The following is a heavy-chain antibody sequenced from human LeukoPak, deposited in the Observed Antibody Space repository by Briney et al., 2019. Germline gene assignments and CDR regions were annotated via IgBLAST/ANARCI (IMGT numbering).Heavy chain of an antibody. CDR2: FSGPGKT. CDR1: GFTFSSYS. D-gene: IGHD4-17*01. V-gene: IGHV3-23*01. J-gene: IGHJ4*02. Sequence: GGSLRLSCAASGFTFSSYSMNWVRQAPGKGLEWVSGFSGPGKTYYADSVKGRFTISRDTSKSTLYLQINSLRAEDTAVYYCATAIYGDYASFDYWGQGTLVTVSS. CDR3: ATAIYGDYASFDY.